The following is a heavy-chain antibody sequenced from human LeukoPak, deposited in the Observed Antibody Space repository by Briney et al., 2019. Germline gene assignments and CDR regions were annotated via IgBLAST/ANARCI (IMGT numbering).Heavy chain of an antibody. V-gene: IGHV4-59*01. CDR2: IYYSGST. J-gene: IGHJ4*02. CDR3: ARMSGSYRFDY. CDR1: GGSISSYY. Sequence: PSETLSLTCTVSGGSISSYYWSWIRQPPGKGLGWIGYIYYSGSTNYNPSLKSRVTISVDTSKNQFSLKLSSVTAADTAVYYCARMSGSYRFDYWGQGTLVTVSS. D-gene: IGHD1-26*01.